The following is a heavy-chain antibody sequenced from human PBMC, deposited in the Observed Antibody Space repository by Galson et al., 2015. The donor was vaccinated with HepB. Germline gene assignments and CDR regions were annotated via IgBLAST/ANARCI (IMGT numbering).Heavy chain of an antibody. Sequence: SLRLSCAASGFTFSTYTMNWVRQAPGKGLEWVSSISRSSNYIYYADSVRGRLTISRDNAKNSLYLQMKSLRAEDTAVYYCARVLCTSTSCHWKETKKPDAFDIWGQGTMVTVSS. CDR1: GFTFSTYT. CDR2: ISRSSNYI. J-gene: IGHJ3*02. CDR3: ARVLCTSTSCHWKETKKPDAFDI. V-gene: IGHV3-21*01. D-gene: IGHD2-2*01.